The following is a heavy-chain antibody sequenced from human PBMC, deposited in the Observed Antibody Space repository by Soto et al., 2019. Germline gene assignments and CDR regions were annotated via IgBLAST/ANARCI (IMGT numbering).Heavy chain of an antibody. CDR3: AREMATSIFDY. Sequence: QVQLQESGPGLVKPSETLSLTCTVSGGSVSSGSYYWSWLRQPPGKGLEWIGYIYYSGSTNYNTSLKSRVTISVDTSKNQFSLKLSSVTAADTAVYYCAREMATSIFDYWGQGTLVTVSS. V-gene: IGHV4-61*01. CDR1: GGSVSSGSYY. J-gene: IGHJ4*02. CDR2: IYYSGST. D-gene: IGHD5-12*01.